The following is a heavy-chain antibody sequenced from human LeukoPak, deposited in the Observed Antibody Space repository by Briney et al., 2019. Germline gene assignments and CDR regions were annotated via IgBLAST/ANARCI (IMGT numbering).Heavy chain of an antibody. CDR1: GYTFTAYF. D-gene: IGHD5-12*01. CDR2: INPTNGGT. J-gene: IGHJ6*03. Sequence: ASVKVSCKASGYTFTAYFIHWVRQAPGHGLEYMGWINPTNGGTNFAHKFLGRVTMTRDTSISTAYMDLSRLRADDSAVYYCARGGKPGSSGYDWRNDQYYYSMDVWGKGTTVAISS. V-gene: IGHV1-2*02. CDR3: ARGGKPGSSGYDWRNDQYYYSMDV.